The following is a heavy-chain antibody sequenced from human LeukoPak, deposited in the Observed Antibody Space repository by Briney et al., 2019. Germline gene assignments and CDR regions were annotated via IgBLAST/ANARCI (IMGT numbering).Heavy chain of an antibody. CDR2: ISGSGGST. V-gene: IGHV3-23*01. D-gene: IGHD4-17*01. CDR1: GFTFSSYS. CDR3: AKVDDYGDYSFDY. J-gene: IGHJ4*02. Sequence: PGGSLRLSCAASGFTFSSYSMNWVRQAPGKGLEWVSAISGSGGSTYYADSVKGRFTISRDNSKNTLYLQMNSLRAEDTAVYYCAKVDDYGDYSFDYWGQGTLVTVSS.